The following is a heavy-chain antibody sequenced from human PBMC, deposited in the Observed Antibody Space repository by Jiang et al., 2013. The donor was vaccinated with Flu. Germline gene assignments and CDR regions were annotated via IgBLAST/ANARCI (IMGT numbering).Heavy chain of an antibody. D-gene: IGHD2-15*01. CDR1: GDSISSSDYY. J-gene: IGHJ4*02. CDR2: ISYRGNT. CDR3: ARLYCHSGTCYSDY. Sequence: TLSLTCSVSGDSISSSDYYWGWIRQPPGEGLEWIATISYRGNTYYNPSLQSRVTMSADTSKNQFSLRLTSVTAADTAVYYCARLYCHSGTCYSDYWGQGALVTVSS. V-gene: IGHV4-39*07.